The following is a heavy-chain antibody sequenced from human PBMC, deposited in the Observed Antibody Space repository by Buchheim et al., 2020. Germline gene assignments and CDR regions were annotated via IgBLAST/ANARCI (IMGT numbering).Heavy chain of an antibody. Sequence: EVQLLESGGGLVQPGGSLRLSCAASGFTFSSYAMSWVRQAPGKGLEWVSAISGSGGSTYYADSVKGRFTISRDNSKNTLYLQMNSLRAEDTAVYYCASHDYYDSSGYYNYYYGMDVWGQGTT. V-gene: IGHV3-23*01. J-gene: IGHJ6*02. CDR2: ISGSGGST. CDR1: GFTFSSYA. D-gene: IGHD3-22*01. CDR3: ASHDYYDSSGYYNYYYGMDV.